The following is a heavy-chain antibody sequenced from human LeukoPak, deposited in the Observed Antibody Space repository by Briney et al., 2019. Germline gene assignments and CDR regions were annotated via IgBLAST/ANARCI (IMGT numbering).Heavy chain of an antibody. V-gene: IGHV1-69*05. D-gene: IGHD2-15*01. Sequence: SVKVSCKASGGTFSSYAISWVRQAPGQGLEWTGGIIPIFGTANYAQKFQGRVTITTDESTSTAYMELSSLRSEDTAVYYCATGTSKLPLDYWGQGTLVTVSS. CDR1: GGTFSSYA. CDR2: IIPIFGTA. J-gene: IGHJ4*02. CDR3: ATGTSKLPLDY.